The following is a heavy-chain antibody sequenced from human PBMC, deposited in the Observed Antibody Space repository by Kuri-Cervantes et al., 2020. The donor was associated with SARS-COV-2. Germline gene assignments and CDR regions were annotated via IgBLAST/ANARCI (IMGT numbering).Heavy chain of an antibody. CDR1: GFTFSSYG. Sequence: GGSLRLSCAASGFTFSSYGMHWVRQAPGRGLEWVSAISGSGGSTYYADSVKGRFTISRDNSKNTLYLQMNSLRAEDTAVYYCARDYVRWFDPWGQGTLVTVDS. CDR2: ISGSGGST. V-gene: IGHV3-23*01. CDR3: ARDYVRWFDP. J-gene: IGHJ5*02. D-gene: IGHD3-16*01.